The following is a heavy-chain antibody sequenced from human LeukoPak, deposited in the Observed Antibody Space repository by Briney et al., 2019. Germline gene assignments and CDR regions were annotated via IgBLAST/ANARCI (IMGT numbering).Heavy chain of an antibody. Sequence: GGSLRLSCAASGFTFSDYYMSWIRQAPGKGLEWVANIRQDGSEKYYVDSVKGRFTISRDNSKNTLYLQMNSLRAEDTAVYYCARGVTARYYFDYWGQGTLVTVSS. CDR1: GFTFSDYY. CDR3: ARGVTARYYFDY. V-gene: IGHV3-7*03. J-gene: IGHJ4*02. D-gene: IGHD2-21*02. CDR2: IRQDGSEK.